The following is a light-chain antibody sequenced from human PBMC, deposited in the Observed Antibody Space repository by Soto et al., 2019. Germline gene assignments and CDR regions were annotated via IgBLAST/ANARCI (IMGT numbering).Light chain of an antibody. CDR1: QTFSSH. Sequence: EIVLTQSPATLSLSPGERATLSCRASQTFSSHLAWYQQKPGQAPRLLIYDASKRATGIPARFSGRGSGTDFPLTISSLEREDFAVYYCQQRSNWPPVITFGQGTRLEIK. J-gene: IGKJ5*01. CDR3: QQRSNWPPVIT. CDR2: DAS. V-gene: IGKV3-11*01.